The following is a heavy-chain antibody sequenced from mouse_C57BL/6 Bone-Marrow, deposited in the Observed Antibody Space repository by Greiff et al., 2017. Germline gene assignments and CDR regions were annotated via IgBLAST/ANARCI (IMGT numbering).Heavy chain of an antibody. CDR2: ILPGSGST. CDR3: ARSRFLLRY. D-gene: IGHD3-1*01. CDR1: GYTFTGYW. Sequence: QVQLQQSGAELMKPGASVKLSCKATGYTFTGYWIEWVKQRPGHGLEWIGEILPGSGSTNYNAKFKGKATFTADTSSNTAYIQLSSLTTEDSAIYYCARSRFLLRYWGQGTTLTVSS. J-gene: IGHJ2*01. V-gene: IGHV1-9*01.